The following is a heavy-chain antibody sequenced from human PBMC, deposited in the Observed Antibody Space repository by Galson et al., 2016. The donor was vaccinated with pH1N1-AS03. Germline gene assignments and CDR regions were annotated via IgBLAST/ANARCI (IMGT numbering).Heavy chain of an antibody. J-gene: IGHJ6*03. V-gene: IGHV3-7*03. D-gene: IGHD2-21*02. CDR2: INQDENEK. Sequence: SLRLSCAASGFTFKSYWMSWVRQAPGKGLEWVANINQDENEKYCVDSVKGRFTISRDNAKNSLYLEMHSLRAEDTALYYCARESTGTEHIVVVTGRYGYYYMDVWGKGTTVTVSS. CDR3: ARESTGTEHIVVVTGRYGYYYMDV. CDR1: GFTFKSYW.